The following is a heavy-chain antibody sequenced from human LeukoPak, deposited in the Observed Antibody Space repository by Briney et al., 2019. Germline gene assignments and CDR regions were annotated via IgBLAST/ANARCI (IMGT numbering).Heavy chain of an antibody. Sequence: GGSLRLSCAASGFSFSSYWMTWVRQAPGKGLEWVADIKQDGSQKYYVDSVKSRFTISRDNAKNSLYLQMNSLRAEDTAVYYCVSTGSQLDYWGQGTLVTVSS. CDR2: IKQDGSQK. D-gene: IGHD2-2*01. J-gene: IGHJ4*02. V-gene: IGHV3-7*01. CDR1: GFSFSSYW. CDR3: VSTGSQLDY.